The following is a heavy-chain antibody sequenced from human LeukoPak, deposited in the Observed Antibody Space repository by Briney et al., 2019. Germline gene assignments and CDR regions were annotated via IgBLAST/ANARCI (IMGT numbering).Heavy chain of an antibody. CDR3: ARVVGQNIWFGELSD. D-gene: IGHD3-10*01. Sequence: GASVKVSCKASGGTFSSYAISWVRQAPGQGLEWMGGIIPIFGTANYAQKFQGRVTITADESTSTAYMELSSLRSEDTAVYYCARVVGQNIWFGELSDWGQGTLVTVSS. J-gene: IGHJ4*02. CDR2: IIPIFGTA. CDR1: GGTFSSYA. V-gene: IGHV1-69*13.